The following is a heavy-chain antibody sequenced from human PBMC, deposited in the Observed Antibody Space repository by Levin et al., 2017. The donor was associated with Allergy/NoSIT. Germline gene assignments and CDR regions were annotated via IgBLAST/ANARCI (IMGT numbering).Heavy chain of an antibody. CDR1: GFTFRPYW. D-gene: IGHD3-10*01. CDR3: VRPYLEVSGYYVGF. Sequence: GGSLRLSCVASGFTFRPYWMHWVRQAPGKGLEWVARINEEGSVTIYADSVKDRFTISRDNAKNTLYLHMFSLRGEDTAVYYCVRPYLEVSGYYVGFWGQGTLVTVSA. J-gene: IGHJ4*01. CDR2: INEEGSVT. V-gene: IGHV3-74*01.